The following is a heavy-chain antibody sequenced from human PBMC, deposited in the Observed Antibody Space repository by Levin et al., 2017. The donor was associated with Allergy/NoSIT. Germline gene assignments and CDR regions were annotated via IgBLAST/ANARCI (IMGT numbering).Heavy chain of an antibody. V-gene: IGHV1-8*01. Sequence: GESLKISCKASGYTFTSYDINWVRQATGQGLEWMGWMNPNSGNTGYAQKFQGRVTMTRNTSISTAYMELSSLRSEDTAVYYCARGLRVAARPKSPTYYFDYWGQGTLVTVSS. CDR1: GYTFTSYD. CDR2: MNPNSGNT. CDR3: ARGLRVAARPKSPTYYFDY. D-gene: IGHD6-6*01. J-gene: IGHJ4*02.